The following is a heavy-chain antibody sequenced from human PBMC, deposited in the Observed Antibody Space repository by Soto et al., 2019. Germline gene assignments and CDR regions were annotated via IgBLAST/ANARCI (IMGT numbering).Heavy chain of an antibody. J-gene: IGHJ5*02. CDR3: ARDFGGILRFGES. CDR2: IPSSTSYI. Sequence: DVQLVESGGGLVKPGGSLRLSCAASGFTFSTYNMNWVRQAPGKGLEWVSSIPSSTSYIFYADSVKGRFTISRDNAKNSLYLQMNSLRAEDTAVYYCARDFGGILRFGESWSQGTLVTVSS. V-gene: IGHV3-21*01. CDR1: GFTFSTYN. D-gene: IGHD3-10*01.